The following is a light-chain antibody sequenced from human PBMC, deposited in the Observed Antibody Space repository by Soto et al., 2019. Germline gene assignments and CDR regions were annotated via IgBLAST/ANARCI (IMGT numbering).Light chain of an antibody. CDR1: QSVSSY. CDR2: DAS. Sequence: EIVLTQSPATLSLSPGERATLCFRASQSVSSYLAWYQQKPGQAPRLLIYDASNRATGIPARFSGSGSGTDFTLTISRLEPEDFAVYYCHHYGSSPLTFGQGTRLEIK. J-gene: IGKJ5*01. V-gene: IGKV3-11*01. CDR3: HHYGSSPLT.